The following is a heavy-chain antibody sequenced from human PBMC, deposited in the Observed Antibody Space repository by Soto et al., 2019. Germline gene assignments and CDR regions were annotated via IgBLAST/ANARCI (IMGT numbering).Heavy chain of an antibody. J-gene: IGHJ6*02. CDR1: GFTFSSYA. Sequence: QVPLVESGGGVVQPGRSLRLSCAASGFTFSSYAMHWVRQAPGKGLEWVAVISYDGSNKYYADSVKGRFTISRDNSKNTLYLQMNSLRAEDTAVYYCATTPFTVTTVHYYYGMDVWGQGTTVTVSS. CDR2: ISYDGSNK. CDR3: ATTPFTVTTVHYYYGMDV. D-gene: IGHD4-17*01. V-gene: IGHV3-30-3*01.